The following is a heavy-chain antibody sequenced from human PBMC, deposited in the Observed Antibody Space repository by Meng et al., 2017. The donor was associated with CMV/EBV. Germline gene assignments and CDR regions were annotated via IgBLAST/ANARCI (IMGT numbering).Heavy chain of an antibody. CDR2: INYSGTT. D-gene: IGHD2-2*01. CDR3: ARGYCSSPNCPEGY. V-gene: IGHV4-34*01. Sequence: SETLSLTCAVYGGSLSGYYWSWIRQPPGKGLEWIGEINYSGTTNHNPSLKSRVTISLDSSKNQFSLNLNSVTAADTAVYYCARGYCSSPNCPEGYWGQGTLVTVSS. J-gene: IGHJ4*02. CDR1: GGSLSGYY.